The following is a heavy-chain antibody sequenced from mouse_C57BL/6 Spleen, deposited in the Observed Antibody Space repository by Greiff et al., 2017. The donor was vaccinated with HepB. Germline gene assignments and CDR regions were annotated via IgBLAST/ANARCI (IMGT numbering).Heavy chain of an antibody. D-gene: IGHD2-2*01. Sequence: VQLQQSGAELVRPGSSVKLSCKASGYTFTSYWMHWVKQRPIQGLEWIGNIDPSDSETHYNQKFKDKATLTVDKSSSTAYMQLSSLTSEDSAVYYCASLLYYGHDTWFAYWGQGTLVTVSA. CDR2: IDPSDSET. V-gene: IGHV1-52*01. J-gene: IGHJ3*01. CDR1: GYTFTSYW. CDR3: ASLLYYGHDTWFAY.